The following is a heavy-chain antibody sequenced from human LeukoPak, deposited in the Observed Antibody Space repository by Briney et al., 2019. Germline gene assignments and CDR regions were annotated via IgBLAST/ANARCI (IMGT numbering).Heavy chain of an antibody. CDR3: ARGGSPPEALGDAFDI. V-gene: IGHV3-74*01. J-gene: IGHJ3*02. D-gene: IGHD1-26*01. CDR1: GFTLSSYW. CDR2: IKTDGTTT. Sequence: GGSLRLSCAASGFTLSSYWMHWVRQAPGKGLVWVSRIKTDGTTTGYADSVKGRFTISRDNAKNTLYLQMNSLRAEDTAVYYCARGGSPPEALGDAFDIWGQGTMVTVSS.